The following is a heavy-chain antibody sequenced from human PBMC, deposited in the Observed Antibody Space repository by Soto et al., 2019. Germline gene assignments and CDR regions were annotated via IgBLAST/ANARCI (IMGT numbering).Heavy chain of an antibody. V-gene: IGHV1-69*13. D-gene: IGHD2-2*01. CDR2: IIPIFGTA. CDR1: GGTFSSYA. CDR3: ARAGYCSSTSCYSLLHY. J-gene: IGHJ4*02. Sequence: EASVKVTCKASGGTFSSYAISSVRQAPGQGLEWMGGIIPIFGTANYAQKYQGRVTITADESTSTAYMELSSLRSEDTAVYYCARAGYCSSTSCYSLLHYWGQGPLVTVSS.